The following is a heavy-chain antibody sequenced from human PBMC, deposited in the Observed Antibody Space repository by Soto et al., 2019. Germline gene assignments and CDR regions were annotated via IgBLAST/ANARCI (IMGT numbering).Heavy chain of an antibody. CDR3: ARDPLLGGAFDI. Sequence: GGSLRLSCAASGFTFSSYSMNWVRQAPGKGLEWVSSISSSSSYIYYADSVKGRFTISRDNAKNSLYLQMNSLRAEDTAVYYCARDPLLGGAFDIWGQGTMVTVPS. CDR1: GFTFSSYS. CDR2: ISSSSSYI. D-gene: IGHD2-15*01. V-gene: IGHV3-21*01. J-gene: IGHJ3*02.